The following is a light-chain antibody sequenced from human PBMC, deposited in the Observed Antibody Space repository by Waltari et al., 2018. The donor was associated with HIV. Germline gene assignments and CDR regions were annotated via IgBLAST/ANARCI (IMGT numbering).Light chain of an antibody. CDR3: QQYGSSHRA. J-gene: IGKJ2*01. CDR2: GAS. V-gene: IGKV3-20*01. CDR1: QSVSSSY. Sequence: EIVLTPSPGTLSLSPGERATLSCRASQSVSSSYLAWYQQKPGQAPRLLIYGASSRATGIPDRFSGSGSGTDFTLTISRLEPEDFAVYYCQQYGSSHRAFGQGTKLEIK.